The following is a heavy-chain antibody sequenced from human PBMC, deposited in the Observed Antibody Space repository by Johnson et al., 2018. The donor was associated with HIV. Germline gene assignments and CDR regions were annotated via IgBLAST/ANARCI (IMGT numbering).Heavy chain of an antibody. CDR3: ARACRDGYTCDVYDV. CDR2: LFSGGTT. J-gene: IGHJ3*01. V-gene: IGHV3-66*01. Sequence: VQLVESGGGLVQPGGSLRLSCAASGFSVSSYYMSWVRQAPGKGLEWVSVLFSGGTTYYADSVRGRFTISRDNSKNTMFLQMTSLRAEDTAVFYCARACRDGYTCDVYDVWGQGTMVTVSS. CDR1: GFSVSSYY. D-gene: IGHD5-24*01.